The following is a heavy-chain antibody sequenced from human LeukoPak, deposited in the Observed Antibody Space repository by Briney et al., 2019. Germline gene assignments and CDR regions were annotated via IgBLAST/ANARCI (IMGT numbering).Heavy chain of an antibody. V-gene: IGHV3-30*04. Sequence: GKSLRLSCVASGLTFSTYTMHWVRQAPGKGLEWVAVVSYDGSDKSYADSVKGRFTISRDNSKNTVYLQMNSLRAEDTAVYYCLPYGSGSTWGQGTLVTVSS. J-gene: IGHJ5*02. CDR1: GLTFSTYT. D-gene: IGHD3-10*01. CDR2: VSYDGSDK. CDR3: LPYGSGST.